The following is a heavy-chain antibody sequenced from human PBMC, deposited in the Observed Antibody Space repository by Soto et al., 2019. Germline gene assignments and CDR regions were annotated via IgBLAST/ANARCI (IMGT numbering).Heavy chain of an antibody. CDR1: GFTFSNAW. V-gene: IGHV3-48*02. Sequence: PGGSLRLSCEGFGFTFSNAWLNWVRQAPGKGLEWVSFISSDSRTIYYADSVEGRFTVSRDNARNSVSLQMDSLRDEDAAVYYCARIKLVEWFFINVDVYDMDVWGQGTPVTVS. D-gene: IGHD3-3*01. CDR2: ISSDSRTI. J-gene: IGHJ6*02. CDR3: ARIKLVEWFFINVDVYDMDV.